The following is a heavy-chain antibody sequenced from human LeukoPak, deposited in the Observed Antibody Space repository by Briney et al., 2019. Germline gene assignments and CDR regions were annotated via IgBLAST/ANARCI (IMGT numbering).Heavy chain of an antibody. Sequence: GASVKVSCKASGGTFISYAISWVRQAPGQGREGMGGIIPIFGTANYAQKFQGRVTITTDESTSTAYMELSSLRSEDTAVYYCAKAGVGVVPAAIVDNWFDPWGQGTLVTVSS. CDR2: IIPIFGTA. J-gene: IGHJ5*02. CDR1: GGTFISYA. V-gene: IGHV1-69*05. D-gene: IGHD2-2*02. CDR3: AKAGVGVVPAAIVDNWFDP.